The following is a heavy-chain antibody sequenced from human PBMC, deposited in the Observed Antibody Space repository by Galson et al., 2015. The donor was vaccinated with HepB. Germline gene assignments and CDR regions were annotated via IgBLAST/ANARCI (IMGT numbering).Heavy chain of an antibody. CDR1: GDSFGSYA. Sequence: SVKVSCKASGDSFGSYAITWVRQAPGQGLEWVGGIIPIFGSSDSAQQFQGRLTIAADESTTTIYMELSSLRSEDTAIYYCARNYCERDGCYSHYFYGMDVWGQGTTVTVS. V-gene: IGHV1-69*13. CDR3: ARNYCERDGCYSHYFYGMDV. CDR2: IIPIFGSS. J-gene: IGHJ6*02. D-gene: IGHD2-15*01.